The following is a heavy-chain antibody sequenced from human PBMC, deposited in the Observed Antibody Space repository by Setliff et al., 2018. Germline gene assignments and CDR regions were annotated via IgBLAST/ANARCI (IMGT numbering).Heavy chain of an antibody. CDR3: AREQWLDPPGYYYMDV. V-gene: IGHV4-4*07. CDR2: IYIGGSA. D-gene: IGHD6-19*01. J-gene: IGHJ6*03. CDR1: GGSISSYY. Sequence: SETLSLTCTVSGGSISSYYWSWIRQPAGKGLGWIGHIYIGGSANYNPSLKSRVAMSIDTSKNQFSLKLNSVTAADMAVYYCAREQWLDPPGYYYMDVWAKGTTVTVSS.